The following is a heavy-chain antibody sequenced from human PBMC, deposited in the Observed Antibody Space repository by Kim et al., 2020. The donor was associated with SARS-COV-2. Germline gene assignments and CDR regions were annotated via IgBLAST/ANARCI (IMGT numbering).Heavy chain of an antibody. J-gene: IGHJ4*02. D-gene: IGHD6-19*01. V-gene: IGHV3-30-3*01. Sequence: SNQSYADSVKGRLPNSRDNSKNTVYLQMNSLRAEDTAVYYCARDWGSGWGEWGQGTLVTVSS. CDR2: SNQ. CDR3: ARDWGSGWGE.